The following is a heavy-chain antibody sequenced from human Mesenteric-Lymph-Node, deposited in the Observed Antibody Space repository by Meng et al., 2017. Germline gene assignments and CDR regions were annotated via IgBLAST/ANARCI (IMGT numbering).Heavy chain of an antibody. CDR2: IYYSGST. D-gene: IGHD3-22*01. CDR3: AREVGARSGYLF. Sequence: SETLSLTCTVSGGSISSYYWSWIRQPPGKGLEWIGYIYYSGSTNYNPSLKSRVTISVDTSENQFSMKLSSVTAADTALYYCAREVGARSGYLFWGQGMLVTVSS. J-gene: IGHJ4*02. CDR1: GGSISSYY. V-gene: IGHV4-59*12.